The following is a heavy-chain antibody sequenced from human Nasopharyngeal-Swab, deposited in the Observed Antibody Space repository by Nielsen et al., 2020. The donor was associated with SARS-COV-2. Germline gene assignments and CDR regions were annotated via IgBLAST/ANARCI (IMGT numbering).Heavy chain of an antibody. Sequence: SETLSLTCTVSGGSISSSSYYWGWIRQPPGKGLEWIGSIYYSGSTYYNPSLKSRVTISVDTSKNQFSLKLSSVTAADTAVYYCARVKGYQLLSSAAPNWFDPWGQGTPVTVSS. D-gene: IGHD2-2*01. V-gene: IGHV4-39*07. J-gene: IGHJ5*02. CDR3: ARVKGYQLLSSAAPNWFDP. CDR2: IYYSGST. CDR1: GGSISSSSYY.